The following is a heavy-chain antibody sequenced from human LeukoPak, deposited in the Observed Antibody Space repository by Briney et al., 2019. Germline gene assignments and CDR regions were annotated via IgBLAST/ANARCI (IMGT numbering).Heavy chain of an antibody. Sequence: SETLSLTCTVSGGSISSYYWSWIRQPPGKGLEWIGYIYYSGSTNYNPSLKSRVTISLDTSKNQFSLKLSSVTAADTAVYYCAGAVVITSAEYFQHRGQGTLVTVSS. CDR3: AGAVVITSAEYFQH. J-gene: IGHJ1*01. D-gene: IGHD3-22*01. CDR2: IYYSGST. V-gene: IGHV4-59*01. CDR1: GGSISSYY.